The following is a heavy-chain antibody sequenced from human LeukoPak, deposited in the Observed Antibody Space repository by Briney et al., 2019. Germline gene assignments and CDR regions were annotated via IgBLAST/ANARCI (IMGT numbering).Heavy chain of an antibody. CDR1: GFTLSSYE. CDR2: ISSSGSTI. CDR3: ARTFKRMVPSSMSENPVGWTPPTCPF. D-gene: IGHD2-8*01. Sequence: GGSLRHSCAASGFTLSSYEMNWVRQAPGKGLEWVSYISSSGSTIYYADSVKGRFTISKDNAKNSLYLQMNSLRAEDTAVYDCARTFKRMVPSSMSENPVGWTPPTCPFWGRGPLVTVSS. V-gene: IGHV3-48*03. J-gene: IGHJ4*02.